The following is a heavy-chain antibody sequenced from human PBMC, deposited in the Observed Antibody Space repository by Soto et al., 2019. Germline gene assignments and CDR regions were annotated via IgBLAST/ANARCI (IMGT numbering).Heavy chain of an antibody. CDR2: IYYSGST. CDR3: ARGRGATIYYYYYYGMDV. Sequence: QVQLQESDPGLVKPSETLSLTCTVSGGSVSSGSYYWSWIRQPPGKGLEWIGYIYYSGSTNYNPSLKSRVTISLDTSKNQFSLKLSSVTAADTAVYYCARGRGATIYYYYYYGMDVWGQGTTVTVSS. J-gene: IGHJ6*02. D-gene: IGHD5-12*01. CDR1: GGSVSSGSYY. V-gene: IGHV4-61*01.